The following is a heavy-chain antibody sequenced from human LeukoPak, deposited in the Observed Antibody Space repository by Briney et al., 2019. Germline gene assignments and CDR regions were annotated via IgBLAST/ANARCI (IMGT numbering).Heavy chain of an antibody. CDR2: IIPILGIA. CDR1: GATFTSYT. Sequence: SVKVSCKASGATFTSYTISWVRQAPGQGLEWMGRIIPILGIANYAQKFQGRVTITADKSTSTAYMELSSLRSEDTAVYYCARDGNSSGWYADYWGQGTLVTVSS. V-gene: IGHV1-69*04. J-gene: IGHJ4*02. D-gene: IGHD6-19*01. CDR3: ARDGNSSGWYADY.